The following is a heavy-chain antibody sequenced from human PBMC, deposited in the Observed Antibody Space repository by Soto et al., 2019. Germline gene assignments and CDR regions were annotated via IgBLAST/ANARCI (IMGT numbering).Heavy chain of an antibody. CDR2: IRRDGSQN. V-gene: IGHV3-33*03. Sequence: RGALVVCCTPSGLNFSSYAMPWVRQAPGKGLDWVAVIRRDGSQNLYGDSVRGRFDISRDNSKNTVFLHLADLRAEDTALYSCATGWTPLTNRYYGLDVWGQGTTVTVSS. CDR3: ATGWTPLTNRYYGLDV. CDR1: GLNFSSYA. J-gene: IGHJ6*01. D-gene: IGHD2-15*01.